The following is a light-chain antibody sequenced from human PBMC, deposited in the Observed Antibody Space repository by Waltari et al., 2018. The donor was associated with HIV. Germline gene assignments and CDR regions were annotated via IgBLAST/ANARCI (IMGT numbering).Light chain of an antibody. CDR1: TSNTEHPSD. Sequence: QSVLTQPPSVSGAPVQRVSISCTVTTSNTEHPSDVHRYQQLPGAAPKLLVYGNNNRPSGVPARFSGSKSGTSASLAITGLQSEDEAFYYCQSYDSSLTAVIFGGGTKLTVL. CDR3: QSYDSSLTAVI. J-gene: IGLJ2*01. CDR2: GNN. V-gene: IGLV1-40*01.